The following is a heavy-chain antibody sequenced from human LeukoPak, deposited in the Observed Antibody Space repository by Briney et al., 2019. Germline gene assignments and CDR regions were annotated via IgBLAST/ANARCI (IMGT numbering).Heavy chain of an antibody. CDR2: ISYDGSNK. CDR3: ARALPYYYDSSGYYWDFDY. Sequence: PGGSLRLSCAASGFTFSSYAMHWVRQAPGKGLEWVAVISYDGSNKYYADSVKGRFTISRDNSKNTLYLQMNSLRAEDTAVYYCARALPYYYDSSGYYWDFDYWGQGTLVTVSS. D-gene: IGHD3-22*01. V-gene: IGHV3-30-3*01. J-gene: IGHJ4*02. CDR1: GFTFSSYA.